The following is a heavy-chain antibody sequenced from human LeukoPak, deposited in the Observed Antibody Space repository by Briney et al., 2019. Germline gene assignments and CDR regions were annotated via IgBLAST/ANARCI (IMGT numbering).Heavy chain of an antibody. CDR2: ISSSSSYI. CDR1: GFTFSSYS. D-gene: IGHD3-22*01. Sequence: GGSLRLSCAASGFTFSSYSMNWVRQAPGKGLEWVSSISSSSSYIYYADSVKGRFTISRDNAKNTLYLQMNSLRAEDTAVYYCARDQDYYDSSGYVNWGQGTLVTVSS. J-gene: IGHJ4*02. CDR3: ARDQDYYDSSGYVN. V-gene: IGHV3-21*01.